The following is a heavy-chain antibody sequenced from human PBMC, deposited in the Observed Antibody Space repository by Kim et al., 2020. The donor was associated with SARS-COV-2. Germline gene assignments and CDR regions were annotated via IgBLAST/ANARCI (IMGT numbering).Heavy chain of an antibody. CDR3: ARVTRYYYDSSGLKDY. D-gene: IGHD3-22*01. J-gene: IGHJ4*02. Sequence: SETLSLTCTVSGYSISSGYYWGWIRQPPGKGLEWIGSIYHRGSTYYNPSLKSRVTISVDTSKNQFSLKLSSVTAADTAVYYCARVTRYYYDSSGLKDYWGQGTLVTVSS. CDR2: IYHRGST. CDR1: GYSISSGYY. V-gene: IGHV4-38-2*02.